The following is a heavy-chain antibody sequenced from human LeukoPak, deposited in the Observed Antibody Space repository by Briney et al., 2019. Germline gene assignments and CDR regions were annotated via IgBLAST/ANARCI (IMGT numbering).Heavy chain of an antibody. Sequence: GASVKVSCKASGYTFTSYDINWVRQATGQGLEWMGWMNPNSGNTGYAQKFQGRVTMTRNTSISTAYMELSSLRSEDTAVYYCAKAPPSSYSYYYGMDVWGQGTTVTVSS. J-gene: IGHJ6*02. CDR3: AKAPPSSYSYYYGMDV. CDR2: MNPNSGNT. CDR1: GYTFTSYD. V-gene: IGHV1-8*01. D-gene: IGHD6-13*01.